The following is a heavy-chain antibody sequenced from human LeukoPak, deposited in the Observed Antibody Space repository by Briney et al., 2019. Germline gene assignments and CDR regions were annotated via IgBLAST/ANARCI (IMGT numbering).Heavy chain of an antibody. CDR2: IYYSGST. J-gene: IGHJ4*02. CDR3: ARLAVATGNIDY. Sequence: SETLSLTCTVSGGSISSYYWSWIRQPPGKGLEWIGYIYYSGSTNYNPSLKSRVTISVDTSKNQFSLKLSSVTAADTAVYYCARLAVATGNIDYWGQGTLVTVSS. V-gene: IGHV4-59*01. D-gene: IGHD6-19*01. CDR1: GGSISSYY.